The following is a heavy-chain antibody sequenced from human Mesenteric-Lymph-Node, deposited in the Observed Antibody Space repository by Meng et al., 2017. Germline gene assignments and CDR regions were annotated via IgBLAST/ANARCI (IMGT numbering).Heavy chain of an antibody. J-gene: IGHJ4*02. CDR2: IGVGVIDT. Sequence: GGSLRLSCTASGFTFSSYAMSWVRQAPGKGLEWVSGIGVGVIDTSYAASVKGRFTISRDNSKDTLYLQMKNLRAEDTAVYYCAKSGQTGPHPGWGQGTLVTVSS. V-gene: IGHV3-23*01. D-gene: IGHD3-9*01. CDR3: AKSGQTGPHPG. CDR1: GFTFSSYA.